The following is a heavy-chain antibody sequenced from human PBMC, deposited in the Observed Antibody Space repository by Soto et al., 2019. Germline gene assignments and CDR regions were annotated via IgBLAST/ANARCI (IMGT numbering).Heavy chain of an antibody. Sequence: QVQLLQSGTVVKKPGASVRVSCKSSGYTFTSYDINWVRQATGQGLEWMGWMNPNRGNTGYAQKFQGRVTMTRNTSISTAYMELSSLRSEDTAVYYCVREKTSYGMDVWGQGTTVTVSS. CDR2: MNPNRGNT. CDR1: GYTFTSYD. J-gene: IGHJ6*02. CDR3: VREKTSYGMDV. V-gene: IGHV1-8*01.